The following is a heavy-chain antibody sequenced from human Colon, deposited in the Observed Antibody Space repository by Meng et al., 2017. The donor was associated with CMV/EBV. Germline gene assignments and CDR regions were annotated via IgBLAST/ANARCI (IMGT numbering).Heavy chain of an antibody. CDR1: GFSFSDYW. D-gene: IGHD6-19*01. J-gene: IGHJ4*01. Sequence: ESLKISCAASGFSFSDYWVTWVLQRPGKGLELVANMSPAENEYSYGDSVEGRFTMSRDNAKDSLYLDMTGLRADDTAVYFCATDFGWYRRIYWGQGTLVTVSS. CDR2: MSPAENEY. CDR3: ATDFGWYRRIY. V-gene: IGHV3-7*03.